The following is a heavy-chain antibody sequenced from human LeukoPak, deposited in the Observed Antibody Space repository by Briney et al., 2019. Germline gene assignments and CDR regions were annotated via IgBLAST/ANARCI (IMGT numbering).Heavy chain of an antibody. CDR3: ARGIADRYNWFDP. Sequence: SETLSLTCTVSGASISSYYWTWIRQTPGKGLEWIGYMSYRGTTNYRTTNYNPSLRGRVTISEDTSQKQFFLGLSSVTAADTAVYYCARGIADRYNWFDPWGQGILVTVSS. D-gene: IGHD6-13*01. J-gene: IGHJ5*02. V-gene: IGHV4-59*12. CDR1: GASISSYY. CDR2: MSYRGTTNYRTT.